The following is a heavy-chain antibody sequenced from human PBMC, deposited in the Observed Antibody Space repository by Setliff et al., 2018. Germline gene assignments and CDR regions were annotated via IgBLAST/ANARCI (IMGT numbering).Heavy chain of an antibody. Sequence: GASVKVSCKASGYSFASYGISWVRQAPGQGLEWMGWISAYNGFIIYAQMFQGRVIMTTDTSTSTAYMELRSLRSDDTAVYYCARDSPMVVVADNLALFDYWGQGTLVTVSS. V-gene: IGHV1-18*01. J-gene: IGHJ4*02. CDR3: ARDSPMVVVADNLALFDY. CDR1: GYSFASYG. D-gene: IGHD2-15*01. CDR2: ISAYNGFI.